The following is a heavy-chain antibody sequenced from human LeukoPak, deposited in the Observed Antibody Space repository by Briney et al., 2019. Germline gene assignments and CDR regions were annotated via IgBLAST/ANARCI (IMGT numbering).Heavy chain of an antibody. J-gene: IGHJ6*03. V-gene: IGHV3-48*04. CDR1: GFTFSSYG. D-gene: IGHD3-10*01. Sequence: GGSLRLSCAASGFTFSSYGINWVRQAPGKGLEWVSYISSSSSTIYYADSVKGRFTISRDNAKNSLYLQMNSLRAEDTALYHCARVYGSGSYFYYMDVWGKGTTVTISS. CDR2: ISSSSSTI. CDR3: ARVYGSGSYFYYMDV.